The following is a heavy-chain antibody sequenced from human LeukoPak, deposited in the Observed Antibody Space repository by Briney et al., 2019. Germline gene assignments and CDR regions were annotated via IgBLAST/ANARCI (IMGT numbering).Heavy chain of an antibody. V-gene: IGHV1-2*06. CDR2: IKPNSGGT. D-gene: IGHD1-26*01. CDR3: ARGDEVGAYDY. J-gene: IGHJ4*02. CDR1: GYTFTGYY. Sequence: ASVNVSCKASGYTFTGYYMHWVRQAPGQGLEWMGRIKPNSGGTNYAQKFQGRVTMTRDTSISAAYMELSRLRSDDTAVYYCARGDEVGAYDYWGQGTLVTVSS.